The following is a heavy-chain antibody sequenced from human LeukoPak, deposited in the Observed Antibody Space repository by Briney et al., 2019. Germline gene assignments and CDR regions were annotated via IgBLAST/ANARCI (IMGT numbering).Heavy chain of an antibody. CDR1: GFTFSSYS. D-gene: IGHD2-2*01. CDR2: ISSSSSYI. V-gene: IGHV3-21*01. CDR3: ASGDIVVVPAVMDV. Sequence: PGGSLRLSCAASGFTFSSYSMNWVRQAPGKGVEWVSSISSSSSYIYYPDSVKGRFTISRDNAKNSLYLQMNSLRAEDTAVYYCASGDIVVVPAVMDVWGQGTTVTVSS. J-gene: IGHJ6*02.